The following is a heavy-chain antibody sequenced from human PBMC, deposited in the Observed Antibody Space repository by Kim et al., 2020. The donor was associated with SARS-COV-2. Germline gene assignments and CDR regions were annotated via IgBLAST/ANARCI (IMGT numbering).Heavy chain of an antibody. Sequence: SETLSLTCTVSGGSISSSSYYWGWIRQPPGKGLEWIGSIYYSGSTYYNPSLKSRVTISVDTSKNQFSLKLSSVTAADTAVYYCARPLSWGVIPQANYYYYGMDVWGQGTTVTVSS. D-gene: IGHD3-10*01. CDR1: GGSISSSSYY. CDR3: ARPLSWGVIPQANYYYYGMDV. V-gene: IGHV4-39*01. J-gene: IGHJ6*02. CDR2: IYYSGST.